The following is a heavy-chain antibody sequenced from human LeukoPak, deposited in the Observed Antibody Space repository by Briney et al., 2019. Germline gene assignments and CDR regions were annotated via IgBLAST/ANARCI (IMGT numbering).Heavy chain of an antibody. D-gene: IGHD3-9*01. CDR1: GFTFSSYG. CDR3: ARGRGYFDWFFDY. CDR2: ISSSSSYI. J-gene: IGHJ4*02. Sequence: GGSLRLSCAASGFTFSSYGMSWVRQAPGKGLEWVSSISSSSSYIYYADSVKGRFTISRDNAKNSLYLQMNSLRAEDTAVYYCARGRGYFDWFFDYWGQGTLVTVSS. V-gene: IGHV3-21*01.